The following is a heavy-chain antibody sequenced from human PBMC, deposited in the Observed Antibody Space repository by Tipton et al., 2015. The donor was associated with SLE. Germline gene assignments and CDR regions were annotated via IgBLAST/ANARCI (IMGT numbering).Heavy chain of an antibody. J-gene: IGHJ5*02. D-gene: IGHD3-10*01. Sequence: SLRLSCAASGFTFSGYSMFWVRQAPGKGLEWVAFIRHDGSSQYHADSVKGRFTISRDNAKNSLYLQMNSLRAEDTAVYYCAREGEYYYGSGSLSSWGQGTLVTVSS. CDR3: AREGEYYYGSGSLSS. CDR1: GFTFSGYS. CDR2: IRHDGSSQ. V-gene: IGHV3-33*07.